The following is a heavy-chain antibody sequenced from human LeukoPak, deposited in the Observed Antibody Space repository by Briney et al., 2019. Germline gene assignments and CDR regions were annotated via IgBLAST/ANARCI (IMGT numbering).Heavy chain of an antibody. V-gene: IGHV4-61*02. Sequence: SETLSLTCTVSGGSTSSGSYYWSWIRQPAGKGLEWIGRIYTSGSTNYNPSLKSRVTISVDTSKNQFSLKLSSVTAADTAVYYCARPVGATNAFDIWGQGTMVTVSS. CDR2: IYTSGST. J-gene: IGHJ3*02. D-gene: IGHD1-26*01. CDR3: ARPVGATNAFDI. CDR1: GGSTSSGSYY.